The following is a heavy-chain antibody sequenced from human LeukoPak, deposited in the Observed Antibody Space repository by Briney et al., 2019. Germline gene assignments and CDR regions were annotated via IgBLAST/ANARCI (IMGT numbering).Heavy chain of an antibody. CDR3: ARDVFDTSAYYSAALDI. CDR2: IYYNGST. Sequence: PSETLSLTCAVSGGSISSGTYSWSWIRQPPGKGLEWIGHIYYNGSTYYKPSLKSRVTISVDTSKNHFSLKLSSVTAADTAVYYCARDVFDTSAYYSAALDIWGQGTMVTVSS. V-gene: IGHV4-30-4*07. D-gene: IGHD3-22*01. J-gene: IGHJ3*02. CDR1: GGSISSGTYS.